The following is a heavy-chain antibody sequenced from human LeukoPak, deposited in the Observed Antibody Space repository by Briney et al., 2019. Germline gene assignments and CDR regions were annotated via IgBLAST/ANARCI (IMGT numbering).Heavy chain of an antibody. V-gene: IGHV3-11*01. J-gene: IGHJ4*02. Sequence: PGGSLRLSCAASGFTFSDYYMSWIRQAPGEGLEWVSYISSSGSTIYYADSVKGRFTISRDNAKNSLYLQMNSLRAEDPAVYYCARARWELLGVFDYWGQGTLVTVSS. CDR3: ARARWELLGVFDY. D-gene: IGHD1-26*01. CDR2: ISSSGSTI. CDR1: GFTFSDYY.